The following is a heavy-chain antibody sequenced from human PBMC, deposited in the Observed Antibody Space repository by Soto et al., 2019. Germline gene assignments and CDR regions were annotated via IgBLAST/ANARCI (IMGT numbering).Heavy chain of an antibody. Sequence: PGGSLRLSCAASGFTFSSYSMNWVRQAPGKGLEWVSDIIDSGASTYYADSVKGRFTISRDNSKNTLYLQMNSLRAEDTAVYYCAKSPGMYYYDSSGYYHYDYWGQGTLVTVSS. V-gene: IGHV3-23*01. CDR2: IIDSGAST. CDR3: AKSPGMYYYDSSGYYHYDY. D-gene: IGHD3-22*01. CDR1: GFTFSSYS. J-gene: IGHJ4*02.